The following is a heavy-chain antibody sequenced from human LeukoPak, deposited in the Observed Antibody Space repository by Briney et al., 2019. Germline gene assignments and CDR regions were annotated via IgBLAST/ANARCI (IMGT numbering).Heavy chain of an antibody. CDR3: TTDASYSSDWYQSYYFDY. CDR2: IKSKTDGGTT. CDR1: GFTFSNAW. Sequence: GGSLRLSCAASGFTFSNAWMSWVRQAPGKGLEWVGRIKSKTDGGTTDYAAPVKGRFTISRDDSKNTLYLQMNSLKTEDTAVYYCTTDASYSSDWYQSYYFDYWGQGTLVTVSS. V-gene: IGHV3-15*01. J-gene: IGHJ4*02. D-gene: IGHD6-19*01.